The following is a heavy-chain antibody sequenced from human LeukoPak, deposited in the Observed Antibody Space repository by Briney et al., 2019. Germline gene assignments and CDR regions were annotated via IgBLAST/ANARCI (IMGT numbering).Heavy chain of an antibody. V-gene: IGHV3-11*01. CDR3: ARDLTHDAFDI. J-gene: IGHJ3*02. D-gene: IGHD1-14*01. Sequence: GRSLRLSCAASGFTFSDYYMSWIRQAPGKGLEWVSYISSSGSTIYYADSVKGRFTISRDNAKNSLYLQMNSLRAEDTAVYYCARDLTHDAFDIWGQGTMVTVSS. CDR1: GFTFSDYY. CDR2: ISSSGSTI.